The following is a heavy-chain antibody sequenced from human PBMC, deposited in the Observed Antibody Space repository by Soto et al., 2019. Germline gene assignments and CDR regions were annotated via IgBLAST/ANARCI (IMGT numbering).Heavy chain of an antibody. CDR3: VRVTLTYYYHS. V-gene: IGHV3-72*01. CDR1: GFTFSDHY. D-gene: IGHD3-22*01. Sequence: GGSLRLSCAASGFTFSDHYMDWVRQAPGKGLEWVGRCRNKANSHTTQYAASVTGRFTISRDDSKNSLYLQMNSLKTEDTAVYYCVRVTLTYYYHSWGQGTLVTVSS. J-gene: IGHJ4*02. CDR2: CRNKANSHTT.